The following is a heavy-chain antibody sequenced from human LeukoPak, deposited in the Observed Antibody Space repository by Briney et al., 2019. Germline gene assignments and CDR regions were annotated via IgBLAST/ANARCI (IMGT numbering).Heavy chain of an antibody. Sequence: GGSLRLSCAASGFTFSSYAMYWVRQAPGKGLEWVAVISYDGSNKYYADSVKGRFTISRDNSKNTLYLQMNSLRAEDTAVYYCARDEDYGGKSHFDYWGQGTLVTVSS. CDR1: GFTFSSYA. J-gene: IGHJ4*02. D-gene: IGHD4-23*01. CDR2: ISYDGSNK. CDR3: ARDEDYGGKSHFDY. V-gene: IGHV3-30-3*01.